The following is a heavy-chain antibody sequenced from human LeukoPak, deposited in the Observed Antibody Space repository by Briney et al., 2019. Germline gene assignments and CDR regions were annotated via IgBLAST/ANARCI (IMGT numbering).Heavy chain of an antibody. CDR3: TTAPSDYSKEGYYYYGMDV. V-gene: IGHV3-15*01. CDR2: IKSKTDGGTT. Sequence: GGSLRLSCAASGFTFSNAWMSWVRQAPGKGLEWVGRIKSKTDGGTTDYAAPVKGRFTISRDDSKNTLYLQMNSLKTEDTAVYYCTTAPSDYSKEGYYYYGMDVWGQGTTVTVSS. J-gene: IGHJ6*02. D-gene: IGHD4-11*01. CDR1: GFTFSNAW.